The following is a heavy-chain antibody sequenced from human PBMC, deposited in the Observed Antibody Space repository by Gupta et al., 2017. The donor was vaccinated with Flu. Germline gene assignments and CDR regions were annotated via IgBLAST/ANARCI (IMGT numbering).Heavy chain of an antibody. Sequence: IGRINAVDGDTKYSQKFQGRITITRDTSANTDYMELSSLTFEDTAVYYCARGASYCSKGVCSWGYYFQYWGQGTLVTVSS. V-gene: IGHV1-3*01. J-gene: IGHJ4*02. CDR3: ARGASYCSKGVCSWGYYFQY. CDR2: INAVDGDT. D-gene: IGHD2-8*01.